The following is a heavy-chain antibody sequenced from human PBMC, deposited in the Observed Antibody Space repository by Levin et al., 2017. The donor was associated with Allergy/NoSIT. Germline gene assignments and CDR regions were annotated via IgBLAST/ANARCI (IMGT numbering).Heavy chain of an antibody. CDR2: INHSGST. CDR3: GRGISPGGGSGWHD. V-gene: IGHV4-34*01. CDR1: GGSFSGYY. Sequence: ASETLSLTCAVYGGSFSGYYWSWIRQPPGKGLEWIGEINHSGSTNYNPSLKSRVTISVDTSKNQFPLKRSSVTAADTAVEYCGRGISPGGGSGWHDWGQGTLVTVSS. J-gene: IGHJ4*02. D-gene: IGHD6-19*01.